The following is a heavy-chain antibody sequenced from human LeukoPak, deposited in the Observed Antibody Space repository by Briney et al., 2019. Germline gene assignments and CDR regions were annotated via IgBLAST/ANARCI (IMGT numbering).Heavy chain of an antibody. CDR3: ARDVGTSGWHTFDY. D-gene: IGHD6-19*01. V-gene: IGHV6-1*01. Sequence: SQTLSVTCAISGDSVSSNNGAWNWIRQSPSRGLEWLGRTYYRSKWYNDYAASVQGRITINPGTPKNQFSLQLYSVTPEDTAVYYCARDVGTSGWHTFDYWGQGTLVTVSS. J-gene: IGHJ4*02. CDR2: TYYRSKWYN. CDR1: GDSVSSNNGA.